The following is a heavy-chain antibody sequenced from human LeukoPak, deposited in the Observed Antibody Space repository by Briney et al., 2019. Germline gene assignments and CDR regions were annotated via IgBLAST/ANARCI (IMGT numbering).Heavy chain of an antibody. CDR2: IRSKAYGGTA. Sequence: GGSLRLSYTASGFTFGDYAMSWFRQAPGKGLEWVGFIRSKAYGGTAEYAASVKGRFTISRDDSKSIAYLQMNSLKTEDTAGYYCSRNYGSGSYYNNWGQGTLVTVSS. J-gene: IGHJ4*02. CDR3: SRNYGSGSYYNN. CDR1: GFTFGDYA. V-gene: IGHV3-49*03. D-gene: IGHD3-10*01.